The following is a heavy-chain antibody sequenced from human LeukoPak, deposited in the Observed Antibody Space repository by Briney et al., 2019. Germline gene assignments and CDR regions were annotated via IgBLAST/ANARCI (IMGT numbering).Heavy chain of an antibody. CDR3: ARSRSGYSYDHAAYEI. D-gene: IGHD5-18*01. CDR2: IDYRGST. CDR1: GGSISTYY. Sequence: SETLSLTCTVSGGSISTYYWSWIRQPPGKGLEWIAYIDYRGSTTYNPSLRSRVTISVDTSRNQFSLKLSSVTAADTAVYYCARSRSGYSYDHAAYEIWGQGTMVTVSS. V-gene: IGHV4-59*01. J-gene: IGHJ3*02.